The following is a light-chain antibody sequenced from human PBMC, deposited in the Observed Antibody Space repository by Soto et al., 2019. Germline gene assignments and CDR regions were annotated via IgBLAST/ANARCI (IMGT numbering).Light chain of an antibody. CDR3: QQSYSTPPIT. CDR1: QSISGW. V-gene: IGKV1-39*01. CDR2: DVS. Sequence: DIQMTQFPSTLSAYVGARVTITCRSSQSISGWLAWYQQKPGKAPKLLIYDVSSLESGVPSRFSGSGSGTDFTLTISSLQPEDFATYYCQQSYSTPPITFGQGTRLEI. J-gene: IGKJ5*01.